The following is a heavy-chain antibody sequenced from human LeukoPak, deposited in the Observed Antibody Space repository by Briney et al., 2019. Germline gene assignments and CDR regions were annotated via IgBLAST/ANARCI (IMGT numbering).Heavy chain of an antibody. CDR3: AKDIVAVPAAGNWFDP. CDR1: GFTFSSFA. D-gene: IGHD2-2*01. J-gene: IGHJ5*02. Sequence: GGSLRLSCAASGFTFSSFAMTWVRQAPGKGLYWVSAISGNGGSTYYADSVKGRFTISRDNSKNTLYLQLNSLRAEDTAIYYCAKDIVAVPAAGNWFDPWGQGTLVTVSS. CDR2: ISGNGGST. V-gene: IGHV3-23*01.